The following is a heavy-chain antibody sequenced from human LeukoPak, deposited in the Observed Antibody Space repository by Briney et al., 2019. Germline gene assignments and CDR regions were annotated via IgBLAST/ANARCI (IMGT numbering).Heavy chain of an antibody. CDR3: GGSSGPKGY. J-gene: IGHJ4*02. D-gene: IGHD3-22*01. V-gene: IGHV3-23*01. CDR2: ISVNGGTT. CDR1: GFTFSSYA. Sequence: GGSLRLSCAASGFTFSSYAMTWVRQAPGKGLEWVSSISVNGGTTYYADSVKGRFTISRDSSKNTLYLQMNSLRAEDTAVYYCGGSSGPKGYWGQGTLVTVSS.